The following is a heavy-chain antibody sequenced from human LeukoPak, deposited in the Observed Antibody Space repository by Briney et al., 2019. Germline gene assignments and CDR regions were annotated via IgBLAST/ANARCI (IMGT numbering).Heavy chain of an antibody. CDR1: GGSISSYY. V-gene: IGHV4-34*01. J-gene: IGHJ4*02. CDR2: INHSGRT. D-gene: IGHD3-10*01. Sequence: SETLSLTCTVSGGSISSYYWNWIRQPPGKGLEWIGEINHSGRTNYNPSLKSRVTISVDTSKKQFSLKLSSVTAADTAAYYCARGVDYYGVWGQGTLVTVSS. CDR3: ARGVDYYGV.